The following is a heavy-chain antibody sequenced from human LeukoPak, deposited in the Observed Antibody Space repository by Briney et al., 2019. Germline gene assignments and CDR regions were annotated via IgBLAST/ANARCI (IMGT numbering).Heavy chain of an antibody. CDR2: IIPIFRRA. Sequence: ASVKVSCKVSGGTFSSYGFSWVRQAPGQGLEWMGGIIPIFRRANYAQKFQDRLTITADESTTEVYMELTRLKSDDTAIYYGARVGEYGINSAMVLPGWGQGSLVTVSS. CDR1: GGTFSSYG. V-gene: IGHV1-69*13. CDR3: ARVGEYGINSAMVLPG. J-gene: IGHJ4*02. D-gene: IGHD3-16*01.